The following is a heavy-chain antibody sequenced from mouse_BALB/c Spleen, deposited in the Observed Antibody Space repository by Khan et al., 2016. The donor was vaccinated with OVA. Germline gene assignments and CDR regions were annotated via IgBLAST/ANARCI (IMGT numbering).Heavy chain of an antibody. CDR1: FSPFPDYP. Sequence: SFKLSFPSSFSPFPDYPTPFFKHITLHFLYLIGEISPGSVYTYYNEKFKGKSTLTADKSSNTSYMQRSSLTSEASAVYFCARRNYFGYTFAYWGQGTLVTVSA. D-gene: IGHD1-2*01. CDR2: ISPGSVYT. CDR3: ARRNYFGYTFAY. V-gene: IGHV1-77*01. J-gene: IGHJ3*01.